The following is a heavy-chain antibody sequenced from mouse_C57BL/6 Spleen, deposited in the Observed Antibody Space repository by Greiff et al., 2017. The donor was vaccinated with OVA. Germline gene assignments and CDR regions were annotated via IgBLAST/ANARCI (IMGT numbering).Heavy chain of an antibody. CDR3: ARGNWYFDV. J-gene: IGHJ1*03. CDR2: INSDGSST. V-gene: IGHV5-16*01. Sequence: EVMLVESEGGLVQPGSSMKLSCTASGFTFSDYYMAWVRQVPAKGLEWVANINSDGSSTYYLDSLKSRFIISRDNAKNILYLQRSRLKSEDTATDYCARGNWYFDVWGTGTTVTVSS. CDR1: GFTFSDYY.